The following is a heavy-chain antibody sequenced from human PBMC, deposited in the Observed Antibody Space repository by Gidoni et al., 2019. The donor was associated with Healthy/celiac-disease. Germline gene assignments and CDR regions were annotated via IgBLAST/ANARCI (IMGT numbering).Heavy chain of an antibody. J-gene: IGHJ6*02. D-gene: IGHD2-2*01. CDR1: EYSLTSYW. V-gene: IGHV5-51*01. CDR3: ARHLGYCSSTSCYGDFYYYGMDV. CDR2: ISPGDSDT. Sequence: EVQLVQSGAEVKKPGESLKISCKGSEYSLTSYWIGRVRQMLGKGMEWMGIISPGDSDTRYSPSFQGQVTISADKSISTAYLQCSSLKASDTAMYYCARHLGYCSSTSCYGDFYYYGMDVWGQGTTVTVSS.